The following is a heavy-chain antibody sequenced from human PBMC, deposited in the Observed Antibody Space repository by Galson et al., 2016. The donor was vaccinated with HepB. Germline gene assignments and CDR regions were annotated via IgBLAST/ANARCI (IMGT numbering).Heavy chain of an antibody. Sequence: SLRLSCAASLFTFSRYWMSWVRQAPGKGLDWVANINQDGSAIYYVDSVKGRFTISRDNSNGTLYLRMNSLGAEDTAVYYCAKDTSVDSYGQNWFDPWGQGTLVTVSS. D-gene: IGHD5-18*01. CDR2: INQDGSAI. J-gene: IGHJ5*02. V-gene: IGHV3-7*01. CDR3: AKDTSVDSYGQNWFDP. CDR1: LFTFSRYW.